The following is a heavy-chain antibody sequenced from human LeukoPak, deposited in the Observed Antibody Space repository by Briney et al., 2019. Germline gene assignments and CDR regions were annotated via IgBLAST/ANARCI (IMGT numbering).Heavy chain of an antibody. CDR3: ARVLRYFDWSPSWFDP. CDR1: GYTFTSYG. J-gene: IGHJ5*02. V-gene: IGHV1-18*01. CDR2: ISAYNGNT. D-gene: IGHD3-9*01. Sequence: GASVKVSCKASGYTFTSYGISWVRQAPGQGLEWMGWISAYNGNTNYAQKLQGRVTITTDTSTSTAYMELRSLRSDDTAVYYCARVLRYFDWSPSWFDPWGQGTLVTVSS.